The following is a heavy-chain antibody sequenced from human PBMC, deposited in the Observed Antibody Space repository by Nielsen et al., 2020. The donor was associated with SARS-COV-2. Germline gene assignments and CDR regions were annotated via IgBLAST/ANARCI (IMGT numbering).Heavy chain of an antibody. J-gene: IGHJ2*01. CDR2: ISSNTGSYT. V-gene: IGHV3-11*03. CDR1: GFAFSDFY. CDR3: ARFRSGGYWYFDV. D-gene: IGHD3-3*01. Sequence: GESLKISCAASGFAFSDFYMTWIRQAPGKGLEWVSYISSNTGSYTNYADSVKGRFTISRDNAKASLYLQLDSLRPEDTAVYYCARFRSGGYWYFDVWGRGTLVTASS.